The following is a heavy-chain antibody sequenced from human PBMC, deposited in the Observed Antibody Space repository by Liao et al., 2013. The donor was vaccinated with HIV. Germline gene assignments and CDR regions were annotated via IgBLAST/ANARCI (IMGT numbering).Heavy chain of an antibody. CDR3: ARSGSFVGGWSRKYFQH. CDR1: GGPITTRSFY. J-gene: IGHJ1*01. D-gene: IGHD6-19*01. V-gene: IGHV4-39*07. Sequence: QVQLQESGPGLVKPSETLSLTCTVVGGPITTRSFYWGWIRQSPGKGLEWIGSLYADGDTHFNPSLKSRVTMSKDTSKNQFSLKLTSVTAADTAVYYCARSGSFVGGWSRKYFQHWARAPWSPSPQ. CDR2: LYADGDT.